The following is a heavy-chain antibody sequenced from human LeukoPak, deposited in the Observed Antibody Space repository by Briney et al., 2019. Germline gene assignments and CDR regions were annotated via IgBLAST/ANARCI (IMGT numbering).Heavy chain of an antibody. V-gene: IGHV4-59*01. D-gene: IGHD4-23*01. CDR3: ARDYGGNPGAFDI. CDR1: GGSISSYY. Sequence: SETLSLTCTVSGGSISSYYWSWIRQPPGKGLEWIGYIYYGGSTNYNPSLKSRVTISVDTSKNQFSLKLSSVTAADTAVYYCARDYGGNPGAFDIWDQGTMVTVSS. CDR2: IYYGGST. J-gene: IGHJ3*02.